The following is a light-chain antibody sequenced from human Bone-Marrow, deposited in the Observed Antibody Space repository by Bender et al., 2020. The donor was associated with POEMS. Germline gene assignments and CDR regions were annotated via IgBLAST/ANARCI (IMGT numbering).Light chain of an antibody. J-gene: IGLJ2*01. CDR2: EGS. V-gene: IGLV2-23*01. Sequence: QSALTQPASVSGSPGQSITIPCTGTSRDIGSYNLVSWYQHRPDKAPKLKIFEGSRRPSGLSNRFSGSRSGNTASLTISGLQAEDEAVYSCCSYAGSDTVVFGGGNELTVL. CDR3: CSYAGSDTVV. CDR1: SRDIGSYNL.